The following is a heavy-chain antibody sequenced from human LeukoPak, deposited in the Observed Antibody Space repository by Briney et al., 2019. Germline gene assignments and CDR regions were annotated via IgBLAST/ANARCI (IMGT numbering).Heavy chain of an antibody. J-gene: IGHJ3*02. CDR1: GGSISSYY. CDR2: IYYSGST. Sequence: SETLSLTCTVPGGSISSYYWSWIRQPPGKGLEWIGYIYYSGSTNYNPSLKSRVTISVDTSKNQFSLKLSSVTAADTAVYYCARAYGSGSARRVAFDIWGQGTMVTVSS. CDR3: ARAYGSGSARRVAFDI. D-gene: IGHD3-10*01. V-gene: IGHV4-59*01.